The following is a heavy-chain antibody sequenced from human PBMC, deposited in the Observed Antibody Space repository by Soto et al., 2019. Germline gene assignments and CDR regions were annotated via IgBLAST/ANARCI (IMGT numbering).Heavy chain of an antibody. Sequence: QVHLVQSGTEVKKPGSSVKVSCKASGGTFSSSGFSWVRQAPGQGLEWMGMIVPSLDTTNYAQKFQARVTITADEVTSTAYMELRSRRSEDTAVYYCARWPQPRYTADPYAVDVWGQGTRVIVSS. CDR2: IVPSLDTT. J-gene: IGHJ6*02. D-gene: IGHD3-16*02. V-gene: IGHV1-69*11. CDR3: ARWPQPRYTADPYAVDV. CDR1: GGTFSSSG.